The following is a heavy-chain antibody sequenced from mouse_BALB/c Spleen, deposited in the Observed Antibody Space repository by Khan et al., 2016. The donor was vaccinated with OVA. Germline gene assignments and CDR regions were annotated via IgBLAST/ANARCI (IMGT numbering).Heavy chain of an antibody. CDR2: ISNGGGST. J-gene: IGHJ4*01. CDR1: GFTFSRYT. CDR3: ARSGTTEYDYVMDY. V-gene: IGHV5-12-2*01. Sequence: MLVESGGDLVQPGGSLKLSCAASGFTFSRYTMSWVRQTPEKRLEWVAFISNGGGSTYYPDTVKGRFTISRDNATNTLYLQMNSLKSEDTAMYYCARSGTTEYDYVMDYWGQGTSVTVSS. D-gene: IGHD1-1*01.